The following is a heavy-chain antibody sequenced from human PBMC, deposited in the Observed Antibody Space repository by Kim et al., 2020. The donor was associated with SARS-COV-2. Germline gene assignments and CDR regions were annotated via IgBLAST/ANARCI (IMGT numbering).Heavy chain of an antibody. V-gene: IGHV7-4-1*02. D-gene: IGHD5-12*01. J-gene: IGHJ6*02. CDR3: AGTIGYDYTVDV. Sequence: ASVKVSCKTSGYMFTGYVTNWVRQAPGQGLEWLGWIDAKTGNPTYAQGLPGRFVFSLDTSVRTIYLQISNLQAEDTPVYYCAGTIGYDYTVDVWVQGTTV. CDR2: IDAKTGNP. CDR1: GYMFTGYV.